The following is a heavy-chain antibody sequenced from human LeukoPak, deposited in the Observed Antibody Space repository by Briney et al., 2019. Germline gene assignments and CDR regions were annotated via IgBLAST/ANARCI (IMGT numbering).Heavy chain of an antibody. V-gene: IGHV4-39*01. CDR2: MYYSGNT. CDR3: ARISGYSSNDRIYYFDF. Sequence: SETLSLTCTVSGGSITSTYYYWGWIRQPPGKGLEWIGSMYYSGNTYYNPSLKSRVTISVDTSKNQFSLKLTSMTAADTAVYYCARISGYSSNDRIYYFDFSGPRTLVTVSS. J-gene: IGHJ4*02. D-gene: IGHD6-13*01. CDR1: GGSITSTYYY.